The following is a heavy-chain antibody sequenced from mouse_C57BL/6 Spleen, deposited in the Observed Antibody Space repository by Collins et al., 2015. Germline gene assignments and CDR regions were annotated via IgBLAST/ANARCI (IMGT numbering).Heavy chain of an antibody. CDR1: SYG. J-gene: IGHJ4*01. Sequence: SYGISWVKQRTGQGLEWIGEIYPRSGNTYYNEKFKGKATLTADKSSSTAYMELRSLTSEDSAVYFCARKGAITTVVATDAMDYWGQGTSVTVSS. V-gene: IGHV1-81*01. CDR2: IYPRSGNT. D-gene: IGHD1-1*01. CDR3: ARKGAITTVVATDAMDY.